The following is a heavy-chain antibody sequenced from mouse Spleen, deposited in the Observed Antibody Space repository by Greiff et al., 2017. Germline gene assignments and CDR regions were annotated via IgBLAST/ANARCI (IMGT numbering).Heavy chain of an antibody. Sequence: EVQLQQSGPELVKPGASVKISCKASGYTFTDYYMNWVKQSHGKSLEWIGDINPNNGGTSYNQKFKGKATLTVDKSSSTAYMELRSLTSEDSAVYYCARSPYYYGSSYDPAWFAYWGQGTLVTVSA. V-gene: IGHV1-26*01. J-gene: IGHJ3*01. CDR2: INPNNGGT. CDR1: GYTFTDYY. CDR3: ARSPYYYGSSYDPAWFAY. D-gene: IGHD1-1*01.